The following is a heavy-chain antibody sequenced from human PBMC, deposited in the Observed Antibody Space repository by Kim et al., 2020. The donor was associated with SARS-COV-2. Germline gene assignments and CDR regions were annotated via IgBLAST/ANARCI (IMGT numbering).Heavy chain of an antibody. J-gene: IGHJ4*02. V-gene: IGHV4-59*01. Sequence: SETLSLTCTVSGGSISSYYWSWIRQPPGKGLEWIGYIYYSGSTNYNPSLKSRVTISVDTSKNQFSLKLSSVTAADTAVYYCARVMDTAMVTPIFDYWGQGTLVTVSS. CDR2: IYYSGST. CDR3: ARVMDTAMVTPIFDY. CDR1: GGSISSYY. D-gene: IGHD5-18*01.